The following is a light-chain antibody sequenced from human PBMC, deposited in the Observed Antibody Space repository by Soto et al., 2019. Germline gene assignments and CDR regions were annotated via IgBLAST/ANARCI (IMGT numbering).Light chain of an antibody. J-gene: IGKJ1*01. CDR3: QHYNSYSEA. V-gene: IGKV1-5*03. Sequence: DIQMTQSPSTLAGSVGDRVTITSRASQTISSWLAWYQRTQGKAPKLLIYKASTLKSGVPSRFRGSGSGTEFTLTISRLQPDDFSTYYCQHYNSYSEAFGQGTKVDIK. CDR1: QTISSW. CDR2: KAS.